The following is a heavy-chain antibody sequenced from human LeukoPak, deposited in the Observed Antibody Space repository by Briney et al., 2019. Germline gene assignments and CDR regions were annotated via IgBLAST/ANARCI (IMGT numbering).Heavy chain of an antibody. CDR1: GFTFSTYA. V-gene: IGHV3-23*01. CDR2: ISGSGGST. CDR3: AKAYNDILTGDDY. D-gene: IGHD3-9*01. Sequence: GSLRLSCAASGFTFSTYAMSWFRQAPGKGLEWVSGISGSGGSTYYADSVKGRFTISRDNSKNTLFLQMNSLRAEDTAVYYCAKAYNDILTGDDYWGQGTLVTVSS. J-gene: IGHJ4*02.